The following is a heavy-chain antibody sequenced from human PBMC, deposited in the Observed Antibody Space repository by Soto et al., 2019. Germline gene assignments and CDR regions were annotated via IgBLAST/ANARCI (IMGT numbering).Heavy chain of an antibody. V-gene: IGHV3-53*01. CDR3: ARHRHPRGTVGATSPLDP. Sequence: GGSLRLSCAISGFSVSSNYLSWVRQAPGKGLEWVSVHYSGGSTYYADSVQGRFTISRDESNNTLYLQMRRVRAEDTAVYFCARHRHPRGTVGATSPLDPWGQGTQVTVSS. D-gene: IGHD1-26*01. CDR2: HYSGGST. J-gene: IGHJ5*02. CDR1: GFSVSSNY.